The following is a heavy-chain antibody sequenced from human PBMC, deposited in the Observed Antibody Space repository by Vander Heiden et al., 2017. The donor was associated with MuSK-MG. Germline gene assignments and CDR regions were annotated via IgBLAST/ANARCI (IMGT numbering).Heavy chain of an antibody. CDR2: ISYDGSNK. CDR1: GFTVRSSA. V-gene: IGHV3-30*04. CDR3: ARLSSTTVTTGY. J-gene: IGHJ4*02. Sequence: QVQLVESGGGVVQHGRYLSISGAAAGFTVRSSAMPWVRQAPGKGLEWVAFISYDGSNKYYADSVKGRFTISRDNSKNTLYLQMNSLRAEDTAVYYCARLSSTTVTTGYWGQGTLVTVSS. D-gene: IGHD4-17*01.